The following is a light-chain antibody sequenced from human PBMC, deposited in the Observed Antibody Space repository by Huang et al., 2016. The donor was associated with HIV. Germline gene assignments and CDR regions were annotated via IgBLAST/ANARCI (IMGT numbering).Light chain of an antibody. V-gene: IGKV1-9*01. J-gene: IGKJ3*01. Sequence: IQLTQSPSSLSASVGDRVTITCRASQDISSYLAWYQQKPGKAPKLLIYAASTLESGVPSRFSGRGSGTDFTLTINNLQPEDFATYYCLQLNSYPGTFGPGTNVDV. CDR3: LQLNSYPGT. CDR1: QDISSY. CDR2: AAS.